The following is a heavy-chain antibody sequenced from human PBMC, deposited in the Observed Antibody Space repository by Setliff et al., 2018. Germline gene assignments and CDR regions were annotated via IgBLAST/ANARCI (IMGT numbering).Heavy chain of an antibody. V-gene: IGHV3-23*01. CDR2: ISGGGGRT. Sequence: LSCEGSGFSFNNYAISWVRQLPGKRPEWVSSISGGGGRTYYADSVKGRFTVSRDNSKNTISLQMNRLQADDTALYSCAEDRYFDASGNFYVNGAFDIWGQGTVVTVSS. J-gene: IGHJ3*02. CDR1: GFSFNNYA. D-gene: IGHD2-21*02. CDR3: AEDRYFDASGNFYVNGAFDI.